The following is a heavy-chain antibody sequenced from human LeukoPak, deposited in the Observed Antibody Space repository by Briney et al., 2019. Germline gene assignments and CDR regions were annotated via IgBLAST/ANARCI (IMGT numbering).Heavy chain of an antibody. J-gene: IGHJ4*02. CDR2: ISAYNGNT. V-gene: IGHV1-18*01. CDR1: GYTFTSYG. Sequence: ASVKVSCKASGYTFTSYGISWVRQAPGQGLEWMGWISAYNGNTNYAQKLQGRVTMTTDTSTSTAYMELRSLRSDDTAVYYCARGSLISFGLVVVAANGDYWGQGTLVTVSS. D-gene: IGHD2-15*01. CDR3: ARGSLISFGLVVVAANGDY.